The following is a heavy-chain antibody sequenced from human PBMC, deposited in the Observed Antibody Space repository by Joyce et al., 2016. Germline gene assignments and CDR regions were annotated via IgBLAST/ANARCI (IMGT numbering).Heavy chain of an antibody. D-gene: IGHD3-3*01. V-gene: IGHV1-24*01. J-gene: IGHJ6*02. CDR1: GRPLTELS. CDR2: FEPEDGAT. CDR3: ATPILSPSMDDFYNHHGMDV. Sequence: QVHLEQSATEVRRPGASVKVSCRVSGRPLTELSMYWVGQVPGKGLEWLGGFEPEDGATCYGPGRPGRLSLTDDTSTNTAYLEVTGLRFEDTAVYYCATPILSPSMDDFYNHHGMDVWGRGTTVIVSS.